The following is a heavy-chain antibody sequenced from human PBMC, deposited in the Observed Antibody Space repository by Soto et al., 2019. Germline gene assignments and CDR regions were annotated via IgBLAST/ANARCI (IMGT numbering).Heavy chain of an antibody. Sequence: ASVKVSCKASGYTFTSYAMHWVRQAPGQRLEWVGWINAGNGNTKYSQKFQGRVTITRDTSASTAYMELSSLRSEDTAVYYCARIGGPGYCSSTSCYYYYGMDVWGQRTTDTVSS. CDR1: GYTFTSYA. V-gene: IGHV1-3*01. CDR3: ARIGGPGYCSSTSCYYYYGMDV. CDR2: INAGNGNT. J-gene: IGHJ6*02. D-gene: IGHD2-2*01.